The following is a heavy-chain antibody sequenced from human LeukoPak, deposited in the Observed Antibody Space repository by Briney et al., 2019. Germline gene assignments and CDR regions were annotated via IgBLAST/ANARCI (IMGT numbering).Heavy chain of an antibody. CDR2: IIPFFGTP. CDR1: GYDFTSVG. J-gene: IGHJ6*02. V-gene: IGHV1-69*13. Sequence: ASAKVSCKASGYDFTSVGITWVRQAPGQGLEWMGGIIPFFGTPSYAQKFHGRVTITADESTNTAYMEVSSLRSEDTALYYCARYKVPPHQDSSMVPGVYYYYGMDVWGLGTTVTVSS. D-gene: IGHD3-10*01. CDR3: ARYKVPPHQDSSMVPGVYYYYGMDV.